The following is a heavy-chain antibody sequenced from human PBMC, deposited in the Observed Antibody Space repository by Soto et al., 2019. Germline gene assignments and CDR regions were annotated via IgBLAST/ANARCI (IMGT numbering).Heavy chain of an antibody. Sequence: GGSLRLSCAASGFTFSSYGMHWVRQAPGKGLEWVAVISYDGSNKYYADSVKGRFTISRDNSKNTLYLQMNSLRAEDTAVYYCAKDLLFDIVVVPAALYRYYYYYGMDGWGQGTTVTGS. CDR1: GFTFSSYG. CDR2: ISYDGSNK. J-gene: IGHJ6*02. CDR3: AKDLLFDIVVVPAALYRYYYYYGMDG. D-gene: IGHD2-2*01. V-gene: IGHV3-30*18.